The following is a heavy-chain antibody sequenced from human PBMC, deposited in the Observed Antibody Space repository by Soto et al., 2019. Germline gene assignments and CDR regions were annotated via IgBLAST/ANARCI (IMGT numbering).Heavy chain of an antibody. CDR1: GFTFSSYG. CDR3: ARLKSSSFDY. D-gene: IGHD6-13*01. CDR2: IWYDGSNK. V-gene: IGHV3-33*01. J-gene: IGHJ4*02. Sequence: QVQLVESGGGVVQPGRSLRLSCAASGFTFSSYGMHWVRQAPGKGLEWVAVIWYDGSNKYYADSVKGRFTISRDNSKNTLYRQMNSLRAEDTAVYYCARLKSSSFDYWGQGTLVTVSS.